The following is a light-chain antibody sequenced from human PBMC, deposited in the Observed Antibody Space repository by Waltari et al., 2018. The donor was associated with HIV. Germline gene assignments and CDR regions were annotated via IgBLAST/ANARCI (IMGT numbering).Light chain of an antibody. CDR1: SPHIGSIA. CDR2: YDD. V-gene: IGLV1-36*01. CDR3: AAWDDILNAYV. Sequence: QSVLTQPPSLSESTRQRVTISCSGSSPHIGSIAVNWYQKLPGKAPKLLIYYDDMLPSGVSDRFSGSKSGSSASLAISGRQSEDEADYYCAAWDDILNAYVFGSGTKVTVL. J-gene: IGLJ1*01.